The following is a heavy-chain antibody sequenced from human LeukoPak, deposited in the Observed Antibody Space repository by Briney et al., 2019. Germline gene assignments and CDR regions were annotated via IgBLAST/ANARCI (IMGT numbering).Heavy chain of an antibody. J-gene: IGHJ4*02. CDR1: GGTFSSYG. D-gene: IGHD3-10*01. CDR3: ASGNYYGSGSYFFDY. V-gene: IGHV1-69*13. CDR2: IIPIFGTA. Sequence: SVKVSCKASGGTFSSYGMSWVRQAPGQGLEWMGGIIPIFGTANYAQKFQGRVTITADESTSTAYMELSSLRSEDTAVYYCASGNYYGSGSYFFDYWGQGTLVTVSS.